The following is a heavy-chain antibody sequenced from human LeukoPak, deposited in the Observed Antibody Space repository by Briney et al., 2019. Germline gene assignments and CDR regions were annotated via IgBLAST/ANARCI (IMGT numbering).Heavy chain of an antibody. CDR1: GFTFSSYW. J-gene: IGHJ4*02. CDR2: IKQDGSEK. D-gene: IGHD3/OR15-3a*01. CDR3: ARPHLDLRTGFDY. V-gene: IGHV3-7*01. Sequence: GSLRLSCAASGFTFSSYWMSWVRQAPGKGLEWVANIKQDGSEKYYVDSVKGRFTISRDNAKNSLYLQMNSLRAEDTAVYYCARPHLDLRTGFDYWGQGTLVTVSS.